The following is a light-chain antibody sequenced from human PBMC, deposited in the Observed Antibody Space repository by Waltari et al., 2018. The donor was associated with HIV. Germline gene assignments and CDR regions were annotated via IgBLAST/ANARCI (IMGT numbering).Light chain of an antibody. CDR1: SSNLGRNY. Sequence: QSVLPQPPSASGTPGQRVTISCSGSSSNLGRNYVSWHQQLPGTAPKLLIYRNNQRPSGVPDRFSGSKSGTSASLAINGLRSEDEADYYCAAWNDSLSGYVFGTGTKVTV. CDR2: RNN. V-gene: IGLV1-47*01. CDR3: AAWNDSLSGYV. J-gene: IGLJ1*01.